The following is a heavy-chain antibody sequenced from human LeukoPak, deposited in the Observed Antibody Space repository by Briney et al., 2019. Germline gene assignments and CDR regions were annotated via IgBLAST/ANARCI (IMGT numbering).Heavy chain of an antibody. Sequence: SETLSLTCTVSGGSISNYYWSWIRQPPGKGLEWIGYIYYSGSTNYNPSLKSRVTISVDTSKNQFSLKLSSVTAADTAVYYCARGPLDSSGYYYLPGYYYGMDVWGQGTTVTVSS. CDR1: GGSISNYY. J-gene: IGHJ6*02. CDR2: IYYSGST. CDR3: ARGPLDSSGYYYLPGYYYGMDV. V-gene: IGHV4-59*01. D-gene: IGHD3-22*01.